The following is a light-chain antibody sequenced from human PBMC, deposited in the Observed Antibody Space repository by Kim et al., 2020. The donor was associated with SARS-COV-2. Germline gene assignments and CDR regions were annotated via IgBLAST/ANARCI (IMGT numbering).Light chain of an antibody. CDR2: SAS. CDR3: LQQNSYPLT. J-gene: IGKJ4*01. Sequence: SASVGDRVTITCRASQGIRNNLAWYQHKPGKAPTRLIYSASGLQRGVPSRFVGSGSGTDFTLTISSLQPEDFATYYCLQQNSYPLTFGGGTKLEI. CDR1: QGIRNN. V-gene: IGKV1-17*01.